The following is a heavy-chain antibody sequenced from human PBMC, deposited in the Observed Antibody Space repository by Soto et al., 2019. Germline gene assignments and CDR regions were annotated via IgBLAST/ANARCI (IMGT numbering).Heavy chain of an antibody. V-gene: IGHV1-69*06. J-gene: IGHJ4*02. D-gene: IGHD1-26*01. CDR1: GGTFYSYA. CDR2: IIPISGTT. Sequence: SVKVSCKASGGTFYSYAISWLRQAPGQGLEWMGGIIPISGTTNYVQKFQGRVTITADTSTSTAYMELSSLRSEDTAVYYCARDGTRIVGPPVVWGQGTLVTVS. CDR3: ARDGTRIVGPPVV.